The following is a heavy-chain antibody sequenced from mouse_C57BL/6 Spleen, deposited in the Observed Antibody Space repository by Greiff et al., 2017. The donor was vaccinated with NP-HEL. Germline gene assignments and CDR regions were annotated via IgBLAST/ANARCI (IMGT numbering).Heavy chain of an antibody. CDR2: IWSDGST. Sequence: QVQLKESGPGLVAPSQSLSITCTVSGFSLTSYGVHWVRQPPGKGLEWLVVIWSDGSTTYNSALKSRLSISKDNSKSQVFLKMNSLQTNDTAMYYCARPSTVVAPYAMDYWGQGTSVTVSS. CDR1: GFSLTSYG. D-gene: IGHD1-1*01. CDR3: ARPSTVVAPYAMDY. J-gene: IGHJ4*01. V-gene: IGHV2-6*03.